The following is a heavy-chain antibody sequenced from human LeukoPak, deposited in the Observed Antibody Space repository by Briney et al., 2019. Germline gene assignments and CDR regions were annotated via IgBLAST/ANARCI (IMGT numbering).Heavy chain of an antibody. Sequence: GGSLRLSCAASGFTFTTYWMSWVRQAPGKGLEWVANIKQDGSEKYYVDPVKGRFTISRDNAKNSLYLQMNSLRAEDTAVYYCASGPLGPPYWCFDLWGRGTLVTVSS. CDR3: ASGPLGPPYWCFDL. V-gene: IGHV3-7*05. J-gene: IGHJ2*01. CDR2: IKQDGSEK. CDR1: GFTFTTYW.